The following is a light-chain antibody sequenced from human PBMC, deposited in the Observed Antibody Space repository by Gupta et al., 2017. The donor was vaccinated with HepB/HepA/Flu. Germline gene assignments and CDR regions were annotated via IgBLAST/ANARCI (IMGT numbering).Light chain of an antibody. CDR2: TAS. V-gene: IGKV1-12*01. Sequence: DIQMTQSPSSVSASVGDRVTITCRASQDISIWLAWFQQKPGKAPKLLIYTASTLQSGVPSRFSGSVSGTDFTLTISNLQPEDSATYYCQQADSFPRTFGQGTKVEI. CDR1: QDISIW. CDR3: QQADSFPRT. J-gene: IGKJ1*01.